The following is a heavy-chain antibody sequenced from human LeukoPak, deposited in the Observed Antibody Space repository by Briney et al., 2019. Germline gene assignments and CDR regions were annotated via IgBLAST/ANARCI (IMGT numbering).Heavy chain of an antibody. D-gene: IGHD1-26*01. CDR2: ISSSGNTI. J-gene: IGHJ4*02. CDR1: GFTFSDYS. V-gene: IGHV3-11*01. CDR3: AKTTLGSHYYFDY. Sequence: KPGGSLRLSCAASGFTFSDYSMSWIRQAPGKGLEWVSYISSSGNTIYYADSVKGRFTISRDNAKNSLYLQMNSLRAEDTAVYYCAKTTLGSHYYFDYWGQGTLVTVSS.